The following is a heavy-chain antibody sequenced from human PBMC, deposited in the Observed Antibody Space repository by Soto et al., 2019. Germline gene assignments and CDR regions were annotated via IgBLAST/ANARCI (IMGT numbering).Heavy chain of an antibody. CDR3: ARAIKRWEVHYYFDY. CDR2: IVVISNTA. Sequence: QVVLLQSGAEVKEPGSSVRVSCKVSGSTFNNFAFSWVRQAPGHGPEWMGGIVVISNTADYSQRFRDRVTITADTSINTLYMDLRSLTFEDTAVYYCARAIKRWEVHYYFDYWGQGTLVTVSS. V-gene: IGHV1-69*06. D-gene: IGHD1-26*01. CDR1: GSTFNNFA. J-gene: IGHJ4*02.